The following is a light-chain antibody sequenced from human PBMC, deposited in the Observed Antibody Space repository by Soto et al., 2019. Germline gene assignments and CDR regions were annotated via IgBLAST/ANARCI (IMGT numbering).Light chain of an antibody. CDR3: SSYTSSSTVV. CDR1: SRDIGSYNY. J-gene: IGLJ3*02. V-gene: IGLV2-14*03. Sequence: QSALTQPASVSGSPGQSITISWTGTSRDIGSYNYVSWYQQHPGKAPKLIVFDVTNRPSGLSNRFSGSKSDNTASLTISGLQAEDEADYFCSSYTSSSTVVFGGGTKLTVL. CDR2: DVT.